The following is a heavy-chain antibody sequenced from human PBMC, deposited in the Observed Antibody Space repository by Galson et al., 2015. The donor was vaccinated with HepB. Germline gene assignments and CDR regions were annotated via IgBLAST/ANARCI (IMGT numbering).Heavy chain of an antibody. Sequence: SVKVSCKASGYTFTSYGISWVRQAPGQGLEWMGWISAYNGNTNYARKLQGRVTMTTDTSTSTAYMELRSLRSDDTAVYYCARDPFGVAAAPNWFDPWGQGTLVTVSS. V-gene: IGHV1-18*01. CDR3: ARDPFGVAAAPNWFDP. CDR1: GYTFTSYG. D-gene: IGHD6-13*01. CDR2: ISAYNGNT. J-gene: IGHJ5*02.